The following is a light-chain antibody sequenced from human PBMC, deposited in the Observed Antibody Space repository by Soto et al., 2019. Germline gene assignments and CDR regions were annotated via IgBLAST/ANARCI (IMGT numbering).Light chain of an antibody. Sequence: AIQMTQSPSSLSSSVGDTVTITCRASQGVSNDLGWYQHKAGEAPKLLVYAASSLQSGVPSRFSGSGSGTDFTLPISSLQPEDFATYYCLQDYSYPLTFGGGTRVDFK. CDR3: LQDYSYPLT. V-gene: IGKV1-6*01. J-gene: IGKJ4*01. CDR2: AAS. CDR1: QGVSND.